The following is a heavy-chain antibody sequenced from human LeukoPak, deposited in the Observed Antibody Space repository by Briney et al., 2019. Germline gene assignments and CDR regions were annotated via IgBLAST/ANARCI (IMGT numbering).Heavy chain of an antibody. CDR3: AKGSSNGRPYYFDY. J-gene: IGHJ4*02. CDR1: GFTFSSYA. D-gene: IGHD2-8*01. Sequence: PGGSLRLSCAASGFTFSSYAMSWVRQAPGKGLEWVSALSGGGDSTYYVDSVKGRFTTSRDNSKNTLYLQMNSLRAEDTAVYYCAKGSSNGRPYYFDYWGQGALVTVSS. CDR2: LSGGGDST. V-gene: IGHV3-23*01.